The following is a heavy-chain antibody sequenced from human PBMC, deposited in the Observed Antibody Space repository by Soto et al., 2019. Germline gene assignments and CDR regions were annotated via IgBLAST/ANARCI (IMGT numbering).Heavy chain of an antibody. CDR2: IYYSGTT. V-gene: IGHV4-59*01. CDR3: ARLTGGTYLSFYYYIGV. Sequence: QVQLQESGPGLVKPSETLSLTCTVSGGSISGYYWSWIRQAPGKGLEWIGYIYYSGTTNYDPSLKSRVTMSVDTSKNQFSLKLSSATTADTAVYYCARLTGGTYLSFYYYIGVWGKGTTVTVSS. D-gene: IGHD2-8*02. J-gene: IGHJ6*03. CDR1: GGSISGYY.